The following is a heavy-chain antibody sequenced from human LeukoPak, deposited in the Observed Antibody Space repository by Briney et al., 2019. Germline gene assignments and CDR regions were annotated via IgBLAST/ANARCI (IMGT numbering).Heavy chain of an antibody. CDR2: IIPIFGTA. J-gene: IGHJ6*02. Sequence: GASVNVSCKASGSTFSSDAISWVRQAPGQGLEWMGGIIPIFGTANYAQKFQGRVTITADESTSTAYMELSSLRSEDTAVYYCARYYYDSSAQKCCYYGMDVWGQGTTVTVSS. V-gene: IGHV1-69*13. D-gene: IGHD3-22*01. CDR3: ARYYYDSSAQKCCYYGMDV. CDR1: GSTFSSDA.